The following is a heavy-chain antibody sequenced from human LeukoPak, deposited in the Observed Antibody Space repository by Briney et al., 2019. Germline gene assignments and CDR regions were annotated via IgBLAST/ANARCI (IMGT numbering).Heavy chain of an antibody. D-gene: IGHD2-15*01. CDR3: ARDVYCSGGSCRYYYYGMDV. J-gene: IGHJ6*02. V-gene: IGHV4-34*01. Sequence: SETLSLTCAVYGGPFSGYYWSWIRQPPGKGLEWIGEINHSGSTNYNPSLKSRVTISVDTSKNQFSLKLSSVTAADTAVYYCARDVYCSGGSCRYYYYGMDVWGQGTTVTVSS. CDR2: INHSGST. CDR1: GGPFSGYY.